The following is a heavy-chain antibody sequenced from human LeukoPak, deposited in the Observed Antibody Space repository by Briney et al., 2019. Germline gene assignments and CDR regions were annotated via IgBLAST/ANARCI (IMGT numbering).Heavy chain of an antibody. Sequence: SETLSLTCTVSGGSISSSSYYWGWIRQPPGKGLEWIGSIYYSGSTYYNPSLKSRVTISVDTSKNQFSLKLSSVTAADTAVYYCAREYVVREKFDYWGQGTLVTVSS. V-gene: IGHV4-39*02. CDR1: GGSISSSSYY. CDR2: IYYSGST. D-gene: IGHD3-10*01. J-gene: IGHJ4*02. CDR3: AREYVVREKFDY.